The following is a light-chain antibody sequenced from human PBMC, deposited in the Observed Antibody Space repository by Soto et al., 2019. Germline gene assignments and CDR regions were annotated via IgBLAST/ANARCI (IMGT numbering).Light chain of an antibody. CDR3: QQYNNWPPIT. CDR1: QSVGSN. J-gene: IGKJ5*01. V-gene: IGKV3D-15*01. Sequence: EIMMTQSPATLSVSPGERATLSCRASQSVGSNLAWYQQKPGQAPRLLIYGASTRATGIPARFTGSGSGSEFTLTISSLQSEDFAIYYCQQYNNWPPITFGQGTRLDVK. CDR2: GAS.